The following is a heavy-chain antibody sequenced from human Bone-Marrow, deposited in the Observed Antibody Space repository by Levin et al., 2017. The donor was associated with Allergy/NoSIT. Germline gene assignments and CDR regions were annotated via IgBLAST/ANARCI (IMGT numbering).Heavy chain of an antibody. Sequence: PGGSLRLSCTVSGGSISSSSYYWGWIRQPPGKGLEWIGSIYYSGSTYYNPSLKSRVTISVDTSKNQFSLKLSSVTAADTAVYYCARVVLMTTVVTLYYFDYWGQGTLVTVSS. CDR1: GGSISSSSYY. V-gene: IGHV4-39*07. D-gene: IGHD4-23*01. CDR2: IYYSGST. J-gene: IGHJ4*02. CDR3: ARVVLMTTVVTLYYFDY.